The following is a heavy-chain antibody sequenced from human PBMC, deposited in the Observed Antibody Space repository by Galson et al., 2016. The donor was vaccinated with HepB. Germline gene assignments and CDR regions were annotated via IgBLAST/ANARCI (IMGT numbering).Heavy chain of an antibody. CDR1: GFAFSNSG. D-gene: IGHD2-21*01. CDR3: ARELVRSAFDL. V-gene: IGHV3-48*02. Sequence: SLRLSCAGSGFAFSNSGINWVRQAPGKGLQWISYISTTVRTIYYADAVVGRFTISRANAKNSVYLQMNSLRDDETAVYYCARELVRSAFDLWGQGTMVTVS. J-gene: IGHJ3*01. CDR2: ISTTVRTI.